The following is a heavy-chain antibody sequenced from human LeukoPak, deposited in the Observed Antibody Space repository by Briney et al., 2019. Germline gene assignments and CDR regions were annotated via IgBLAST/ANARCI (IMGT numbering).Heavy chain of an antibody. V-gene: IGHV4-61*02. Sequence: SQTLSLTCTVSGGSISSGSYYWSWIRQPAGKGLEWIGRIYTSGSTNYNPSLKSRVTISVDTSKNQFSLKLSSVTAADTAVYYCARDSYISSLSDYWGQGTLVTVSS. CDR2: IYTSGST. J-gene: IGHJ4*02. CDR3: ARDSYISSLSDY. CDR1: GGSISSGSYY. D-gene: IGHD6-6*01.